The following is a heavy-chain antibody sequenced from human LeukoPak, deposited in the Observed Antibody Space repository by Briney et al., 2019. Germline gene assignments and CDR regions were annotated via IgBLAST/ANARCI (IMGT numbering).Heavy chain of an antibody. D-gene: IGHD3-3*01. CDR1: GGSISSGGYY. CDR3: ARGYYDFWSGLGYYYYYGMDV. J-gene: IGHJ6*02. CDR2: IYYSGST. Sequence: PSQTLSLTCTVSGGSISSGGYYWSWTRQHPGKGLEWIGYIYYSGSTYYNPSLKSRVTISVDTSKNQFSLKLSSVTAADTAVYYCARGYYDFWSGLGYYYYYGMDVWGQGTTVTVSS. V-gene: IGHV4-31*03.